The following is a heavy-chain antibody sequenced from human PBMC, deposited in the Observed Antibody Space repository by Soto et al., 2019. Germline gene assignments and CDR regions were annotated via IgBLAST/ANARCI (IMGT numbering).Heavy chain of an antibody. CDR1: GYSFTSYW. CDR3: ARHGGNREDYGDYSYYYGMDV. D-gene: IGHD4-17*01. Sequence: GESLKISCKGSGYSFTSYWIGWVRQMPGKGLEWMGIIYPGDSDTRYSPSFQGQVTISADKSISTAYLQWSSLKASDTAMYYCARHGGNREDYGDYSYYYGMDVWGQGTTVTVSS. V-gene: IGHV5-51*01. J-gene: IGHJ6*02. CDR2: IYPGDSDT.